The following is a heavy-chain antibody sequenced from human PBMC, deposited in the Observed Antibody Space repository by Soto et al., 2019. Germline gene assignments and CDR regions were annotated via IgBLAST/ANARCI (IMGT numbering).Heavy chain of an antibody. CDR1: GVSISSSSYY. CDR2: IYYSGST. D-gene: IGHD6-13*01. Sequence: ETLSLTCTVSGVSISSSSYYWGWIRQPPGKGLEWIGSIYYSGSTYYNPSLKSRVTISVDTSKHQFSLKLSSVTAADTAVYYCARWGYSSRWFYYYEFGMDVWGQGTPVTVS. CDR3: ARWGYSSRWFYYYEFGMDV. V-gene: IGHV4-39*01. J-gene: IGHJ6*02.